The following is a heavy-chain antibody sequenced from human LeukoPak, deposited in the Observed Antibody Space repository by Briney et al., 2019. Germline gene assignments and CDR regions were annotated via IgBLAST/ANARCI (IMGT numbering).Heavy chain of an antibody. CDR1: GYSISSGYY. D-gene: IGHD2/OR15-2a*01. Sequence: PSETLSLTCTVSGYSISSGYYWGWIRQSPGKGLEWIGSIYHSGGTYYNPSLKSRVTISVDTSKNQFSLKLSSVTAADTAVYYCAHKSDTFYAFDIWGRGTMVTVSS. V-gene: IGHV4-38-2*02. J-gene: IGHJ3*02. CDR2: IYHSGGT. CDR3: AHKSDTFYAFDI.